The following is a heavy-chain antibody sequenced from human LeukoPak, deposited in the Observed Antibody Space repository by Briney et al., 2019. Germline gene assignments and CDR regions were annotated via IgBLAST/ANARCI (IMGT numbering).Heavy chain of an antibody. D-gene: IGHD3-10*01. CDR3: ARHSARGLDY. J-gene: IGHJ4*02. V-gene: IGHV4-59*08. CDR2: IYYSGST. CDR1: GGSMSTYY. Sequence: SETLSLTCTVSGGSMSTYYWSWIRQPPGEGLEWIGYIYYSGSTNYNPSLKSRVTISVDTSKNQFSLKLSSVTAADTAVYYCARHSARGLDYWGQGTLVTVSS.